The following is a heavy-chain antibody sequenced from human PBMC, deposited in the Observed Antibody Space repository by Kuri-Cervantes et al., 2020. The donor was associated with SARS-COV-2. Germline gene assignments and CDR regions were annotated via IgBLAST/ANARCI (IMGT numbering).Heavy chain of an antibody. CDR3: ARTLGEDIVVVPAATFDY. J-gene: IGHJ4*02. D-gene: IGHD2-2*01. CDR1: GFTFSSYA. Sequence: GESLKISCAASGFTFSSYAMHWVRQAPSKGLEWVAVISYDGSNKYYADSVKGRFTISRDNSKNTLYLQMNSLRAEDTAVYYCARTLGEDIVVVPAATFDYWGQGTLVTVSS. V-gene: IGHV3-30-3*01. CDR2: ISYDGSNK.